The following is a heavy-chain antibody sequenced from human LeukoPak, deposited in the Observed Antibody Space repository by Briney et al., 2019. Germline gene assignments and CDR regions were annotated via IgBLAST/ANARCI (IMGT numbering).Heavy chain of an antibody. CDR2: IYYSGST. Sequence: SETLSLTCTVSGGSISSSSYYWGWIRQPPGKGLEWIGSIYYSGSTYYNPSLKSRVTISVDTSKNQFSLKLSSVTAADTAVHYCATYYDSSGYYNWFDPWGQGTLVTVSS. CDR1: GGSISSSSYY. D-gene: IGHD3-22*01. J-gene: IGHJ5*02. CDR3: ATYYDSSGYYNWFDP. V-gene: IGHV4-39*01.